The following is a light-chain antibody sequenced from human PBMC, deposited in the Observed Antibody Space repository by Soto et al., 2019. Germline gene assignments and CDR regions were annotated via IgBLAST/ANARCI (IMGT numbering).Light chain of an antibody. CDR2: DAS. V-gene: IGKV3-15*01. J-gene: IGKJ1*01. CDR1: QYIGSA. Sequence: EEVLSQSPATLSVSTGDRATLSCRASQYIGSAVAWYHQRSGQAPRLLIFDASIRVPTTPARFSGSVSGTEFTLTISSLESEDFAVYFCQQYGDRPRPFGQGTMV. CDR3: QQYGDRPRP.